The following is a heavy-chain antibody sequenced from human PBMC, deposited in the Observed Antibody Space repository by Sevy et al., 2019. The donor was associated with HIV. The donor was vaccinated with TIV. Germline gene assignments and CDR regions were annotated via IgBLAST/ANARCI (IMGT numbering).Heavy chain of an antibody. CDR2: ISSSSSYI. D-gene: IGHD3-22*01. V-gene: IGHV3-21*01. J-gene: IGHJ1*01. CDR3: ARVPRQKYYDSSGYYYQH. CDR1: GFTFSSYS. Sequence: GGSLRLSCAASGFTFSSYSMNWVRQAPGKGLEWDSSISSSSSYIYYADSVKGRFTISRDNAKNSLYLQMNSLRAEDTAVYYCARVPRQKYYDSSGYYYQHWGQGTLVTVSS.